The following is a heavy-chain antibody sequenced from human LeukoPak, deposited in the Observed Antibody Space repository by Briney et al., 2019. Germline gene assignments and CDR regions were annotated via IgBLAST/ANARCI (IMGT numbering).Heavy chain of an antibody. CDR2: FDPEDGET. J-gene: IGHJ4*02. D-gene: IGHD3-3*01. Sequence: ASVKVSCTVSGYTLTELSMHWVRQAPGKGLEWMGGFDPEDGETIYAQKFQGRVTMTEDTSTDTAYMELSSLRSEDTAVYYCATRFLEWLLSDYWGQGTLVTVSS. CDR3: ATRFLEWLLSDY. CDR1: GYTLTELS. V-gene: IGHV1-24*01.